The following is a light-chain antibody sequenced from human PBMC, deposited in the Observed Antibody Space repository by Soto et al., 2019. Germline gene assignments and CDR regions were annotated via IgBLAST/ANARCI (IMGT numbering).Light chain of an antibody. Sequence: QSALTQPASVSGSPGQSITISCTGTSSDVGGYNYVSWYQQHPGKAPKLMIYEVSNRPSGVSNRFSGSKSGNTASLTISGPQAEDEAESSGSSYTSRSTLVVFGTGTKVTVL. CDR1: SSDVGGYNY. J-gene: IGLJ1*01. CDR3: SSYTSRSTLVV. CDR2: EVS. V-gene: IGLV2-14*01.